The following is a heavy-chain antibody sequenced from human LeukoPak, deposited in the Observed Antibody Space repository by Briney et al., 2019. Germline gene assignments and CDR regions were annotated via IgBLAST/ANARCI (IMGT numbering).Heavy chain of an antibody. V-gene: IGHV1-2*02. CDR3: ARVQPATMFDP. J-gene: IGHJ5*02. D-gene: IGHD2-2*01. Sequence: ASVKVSCKTSGYSFTDFYIHWVRQAPGQGLEWMGWINPNTGVTNYAQKFQGRVTVTTDTSISTAYMELSRLTSDDSAVYYFARVQPATMFDPWGQGTLVTVSS. CDR1: GYSFTDFY. CDR2: INPNTGVT.